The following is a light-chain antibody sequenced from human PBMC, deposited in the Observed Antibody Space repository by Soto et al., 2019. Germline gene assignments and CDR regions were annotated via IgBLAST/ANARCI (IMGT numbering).Light chain of an antibody. V-gene: IGKV1-39*01. CDR1: QSISDW. J-gene: IGKJ1*01. CDR3: QQSYSTPRT. CDR2: DAS. Sequence: DIQMTQSPSTMSASVGDRVNITCRASQSISDWLAWFQLKPGKAPKLLIYDASALPRGVPSRFSGSGSGTDFTLTISSLQPEDFATYYCQQSYSTPRTFGQGTKVDIK.